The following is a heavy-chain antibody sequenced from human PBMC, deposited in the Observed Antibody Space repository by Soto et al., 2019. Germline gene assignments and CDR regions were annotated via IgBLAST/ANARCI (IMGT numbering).Heavy chain of an antibody. D-gene: IGHD3-16*02. Sequence: ASVKVSCKASGYTFTSYYMQWVRQAPGQGLEWMGIINPSGGSTSYAQKFQGRVTMTRDTSTSTVYMELSSLRSEDTAVYYCARDFYVWGSYRGYYYYGMDVWGQGTTVTVYS. CDR1: GYTFTSYY. CDR2: INPSGGST. V-gene: IGHV1-46*01. CDR3: ARDFYVWGSYRGYYYYGMDV. J-gene: IGHJ6*02.